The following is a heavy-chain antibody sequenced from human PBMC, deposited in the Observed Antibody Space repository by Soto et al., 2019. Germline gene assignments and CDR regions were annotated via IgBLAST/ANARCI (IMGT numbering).Heavy chain of an antibody. V-gene: IGHV1-8*01. Sequence: QVQLVQSGAEVKKPGASVKVSCKASGYTFTSYDINWVRQATGQGLEWMGWMNPNGGNTAYAQKFQGRVPMTRNTSISTAYMELSSLRSEDTAVYYCARASYGDYDWFDPWGQGTLVTVSS. CDR3: ARASYGDYDWFDP. CDR1: GYTFTSYD. CDR2: MNPNGGNT. D-gene: IGHD4-17*01. J-gene: IGHJ5*02.